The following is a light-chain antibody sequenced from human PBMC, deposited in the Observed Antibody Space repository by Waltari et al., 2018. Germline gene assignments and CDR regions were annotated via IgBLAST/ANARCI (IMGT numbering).Light chain of an antibody. CDR2: GAS. Sequence: EIVLTQSPGTLSLSLAERATLPCRASPTVRTTYFAWYQQRPGQAPTLPIYGASSRATGVPDRFSGSGSGTDFSLTISSLEPEDFAVYYCQQYDISPLTFGGGTKVEIK. CDR1: PTVRTTY. V-gene: IGKV3-20*01. J-gene: IGKJ4*01. CDR3: QQYDISPLT.